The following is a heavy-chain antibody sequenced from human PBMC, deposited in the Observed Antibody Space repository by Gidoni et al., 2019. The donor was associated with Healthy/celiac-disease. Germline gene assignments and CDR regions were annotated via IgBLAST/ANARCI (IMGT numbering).Heavy chain of an antibody. Sequence: QVQLQQGGAGRVKPSETLSLTCAVYGGSFSGYYWSWIRQPPGKGLEWIGEINHSGSTNYNPSLKRRVTISVDTSKNQFSLKLSSVTAADTAVYYCARVAYRKHAFDIWGQGTMVTVSS. CDR2: INHSGST. J-gene: IGHJ3*02. D-gene: IGHD1-1*01. CDR1: GGSFSGYY. V-gene: IGHV4-34*01. CDR3: ARVAYRKHAFDI.